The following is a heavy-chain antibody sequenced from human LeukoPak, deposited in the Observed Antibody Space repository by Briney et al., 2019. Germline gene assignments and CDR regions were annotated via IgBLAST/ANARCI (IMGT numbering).Heavy chain of an antibody. V-gene: IGHV1-18*01. J-gene: IGHJ4*02. Sequence: ASVKVSRKASGYTLRRHSITRVRQAPGQGPEWIGWFSAYSDNTNYPQNFQGRVTMTAATSTSTAYMELRSLRSDDTAVYYCARSRGITTFGYYFDYWGQGTRVTVSS. CDR3: ARSRGITTFGYYFDY. D-gene: IGHD3-16*01. CDR1: GYTLRRHS. CDR2: FSAYSDNT.